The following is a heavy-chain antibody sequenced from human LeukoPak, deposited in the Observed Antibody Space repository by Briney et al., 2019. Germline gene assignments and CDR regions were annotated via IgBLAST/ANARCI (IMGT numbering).Heavy chain of an antibody. J-gene: IGHJ4*02. CDR2: IDTDGSSA. D-gene: IGHD4-17*01. V-gene: IGHV3-74*01. CDR1: GFTFSSYW. Sequence: PGGSLRLSCAASGFTFSSYWMHWVRQPREKGLVWVSRIDTDGSSATYADSVKGRFTISRDNAKNTVYLQMNSLRVEDTGVYYCASALTTVTPQFHCWGQGTLVTLSS. CDR3: ASALTTVTPQFHC.